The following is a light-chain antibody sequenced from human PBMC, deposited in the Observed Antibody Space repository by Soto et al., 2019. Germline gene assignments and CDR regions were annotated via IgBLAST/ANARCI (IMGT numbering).Light chain of an antibody. J-gene: IGKJ1*01. CDR2: DAS. Sequence: DGQMTHSPYTLSAPVGDRVTESYRASQGISSWLAWYQQKPGKAPKLLIYDASSLESGVPSRFSGSGSGTEFTLTITSLQPDDFATYYCQQYNSYPWTFGHGAKVDIK. V-gene: IGKV1-5*01. CDR1: QGISSW. CDR3: QQYNSYPWT.